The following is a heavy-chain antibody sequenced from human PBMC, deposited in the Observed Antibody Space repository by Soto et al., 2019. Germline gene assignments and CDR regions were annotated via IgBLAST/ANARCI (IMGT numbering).Heavy chain of an antibody. Sequence: GGSLRLSCAASGFTFSSYWMSWVRQAPGKGLEWVANIKQDGSEKYYVDSVKGRFTISRDNAKNSLYLQMNSLRAEDTAVYYCARSRNYYDSSGYYHSSFDYWGQGTLVTSPQ. D-gene: IGHD3-22*01. V-gene: IGHV3-7*01. CDR1: GFTFSSYW. CDR2: IKQDGSEK. CDR3: ARSRNYYDSSGYYHSSFDY. J-gene: IGHJ4*02.